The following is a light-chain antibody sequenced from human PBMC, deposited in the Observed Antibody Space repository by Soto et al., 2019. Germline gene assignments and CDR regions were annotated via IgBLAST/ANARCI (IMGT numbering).Light chain of an antibody. J-gene: IGLJ1*01. V-gene: IGLV2-14*01. Sequence: QSVLTRPASVSGSPGQSITISCTGTSSDVGGYNYVSWYQQHPDKAPKLMIYDVSNRPSGVSNRFSGSKSGNTASLTISGLQAEDEADYYCSSYTSSSTYVFGTGTKVT. CDR2: DVS. CDR1: SSDVGGYNY. CDR3: SSYTSSSTYV.